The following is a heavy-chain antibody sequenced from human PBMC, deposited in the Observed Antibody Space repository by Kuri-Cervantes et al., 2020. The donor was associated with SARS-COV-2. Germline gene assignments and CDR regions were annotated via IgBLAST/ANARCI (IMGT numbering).Heavy chain of an antibody. V-gene: IGHV4-34*01. J-gene: IGHJ4*02. CDR2: INHSGST. CDR1: GGSFSAYH. CDR3: AGGYYYDSSGPVLRYYFDY. D-gene: IGHD3-22*01. Sequence: SETLSLTCAVYGGSFSAYHWSWIRQPPGKGLEWIGEINHSGSTNYNPSLKSRVTISVDTSKNQFSLKLSSVTAADTAVYYCAGGYYYDSSGPVLRYYFDYWGQGTLVTVSS.